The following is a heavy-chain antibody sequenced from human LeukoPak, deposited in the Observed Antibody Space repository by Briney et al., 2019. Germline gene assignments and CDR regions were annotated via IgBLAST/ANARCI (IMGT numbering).Heavy chain of an antibody. J-gene: IGHJ6*04. CDR3: ARAQPTIFGVPTLPGDV. CDR2: IYYSGST. CDR1: GGSISSYY. D-gene: IGHD3-3*01. Sequence: PSETLSLTCTVSGGSISSYYWSWIRQPPGKGLEWIGYIYYSGSTNYNPSLKSRVTISVDTSKNQFSLKLSSVTAADTAVYYCARAQPTIFGVPTLPGDVWGKGTTVTVSS. V-gene: IGHV4-59*01.